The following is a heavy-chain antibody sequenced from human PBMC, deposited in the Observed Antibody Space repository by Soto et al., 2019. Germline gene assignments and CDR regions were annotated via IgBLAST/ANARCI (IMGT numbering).Heavy chain of an antibody. Sequence: GGSLRLSCAASGFTFSSYAMSWVRQAPGKGLEWVSAISGSGGSTYYADSVKGRFTISRDNSKNTLYLQMNSLRAEDTAVYYCARGYSSGWYPTLDYWGQGTLVTVSS. CDR1: GFTFSSYA. CDR2: ISGSGGST. J-gene: IGHJ4*02. V-gene: IGHV3-23*01. CDR3: ARGYSSGWYPTLDY. D-gene: IGHD6-19*01.